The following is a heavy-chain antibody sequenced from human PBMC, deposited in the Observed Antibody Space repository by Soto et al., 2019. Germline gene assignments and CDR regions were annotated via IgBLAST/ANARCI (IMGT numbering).Heavy chain of an antibody. CDR3: AKGAGYCSSTSCLQGMYYFDY. D-gene: IGHD2-2*01. J-gene: IGHJ4*02. CDR2: ISGSGGST. CDR1: GFTFSSYA. V-gene: IGHV3-23*01. Sequence: EVQLLESGGGLVQPGGSLRLSCAASGFTFSSYAMSWVRQAPGKGLEWVSAISGSGGSTYYADSVKGRFTISRDNSKNTLYLQMNSLRAEDTAVYYCAKGAGYCSSTSCLQGMYYFDYWGQGTLVTVSS.